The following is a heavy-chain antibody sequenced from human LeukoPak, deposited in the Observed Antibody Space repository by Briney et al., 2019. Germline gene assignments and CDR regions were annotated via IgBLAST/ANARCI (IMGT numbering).Heavy chain of an antibody. CDR1: GFNFGSSP. V-gene: IGHV3-23*01. CDR3: AKDLSSDY. Sequence: GGSLRLSCAASGFNFGSSPMSWVRQAPGKGPEWVSVITGSGASTYYADSVKGRFTISRDNSKNTLYLQMNSLRAEDTAVYYCAKDLSSDYWGQGTLVTVSS. D-gene: IGHD6-6*01. J-gene: IGHJ4*02. CDR2: ITGSGAST.